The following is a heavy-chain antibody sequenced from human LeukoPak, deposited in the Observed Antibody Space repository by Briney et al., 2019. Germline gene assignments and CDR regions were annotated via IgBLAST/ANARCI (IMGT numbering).Heavy chain of an antibody. Sequence: PSQTLSLTCAISGDSVSTNSAAWNWIRQSPSRGLEWLGRTYYRSKWYNDYVVSVKSRITINPDTSQNQFSLHLSSVTPEDTAVYYCAREVTDAFDIWGQGTMVTVSS. D-gene: IGHD4-11*01. CDR2: TYYRSKWYN. J-gene: IGHJ3*02. V-gene: IGHV6-1*01. CDR3: AREVTDAFDI. CDR1: GDSVSTNSAA.